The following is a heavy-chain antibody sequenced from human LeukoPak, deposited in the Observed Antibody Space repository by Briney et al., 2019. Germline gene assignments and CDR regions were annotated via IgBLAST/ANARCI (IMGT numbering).Heavy chain of an antibody. V-gene: IGHV3-48*03. J-gene: IGHJ4*02. D-gene: IGHD5-18*01. Sequence: AGGSMRLSCAASGFTFSSYEMNWVRQAPGKGLEWVSYIRSSGSTIYYADSVKGRFTISRDNAKNSLYLQMNSLRAEDTAVYYCAREGRHGFGYSYVNFDYWGQGTLVTVSS. CDR2: IRSSGSTI. CDR3: AREGRHGFGYSYVNFDY. CDR1: GFTFSSYE.